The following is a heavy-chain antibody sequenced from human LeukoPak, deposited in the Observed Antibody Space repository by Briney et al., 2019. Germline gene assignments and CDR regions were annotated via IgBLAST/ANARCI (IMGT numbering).Heavy chain of an antibody. CDR2: ISNSGGST. D-gene: IGHD3-16*01. V-gene: IGHV3-23*01. CDR1: GFTFNTYT. CDR3: ARDLGDHVGIYDYVWGSYTPIRGMDV. Sequence: GGSLRLSCAASGFTFNTYTMYWVRQAPGKGLEWVSGISNSGGSTYYADFVKGRFTISRDNSKNTLYLQMNSLRSEDTAVYYCARDLGDHVGIYDYVWGSYTPIRGMDVWGKGTTVTISS. J-gene: IGHJ6*04.